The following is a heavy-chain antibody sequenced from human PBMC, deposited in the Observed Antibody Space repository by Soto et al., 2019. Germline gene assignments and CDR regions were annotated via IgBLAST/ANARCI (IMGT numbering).Heavy chain of an antibody. V-gene: IGHV1-2*02. CDR3: ARGGGVGVAGSAAFDT. Sequence: QLHLVQSGAVVKKPGASVTVSCSASGYPVTAYYMHWVRQAPGRGLEWMGGINPATGAAKYTQTFRGRVTWPRDPSTSTVSRDLGGLTSGAPAVFYWARGGGVGVAGSAAFDTWGQGTLVTVSS. CDR1: GYPVTAYY. CDR2: INPATGAA. D-gene: IGHD3-3*01. J-gene: IGHJ3*02.